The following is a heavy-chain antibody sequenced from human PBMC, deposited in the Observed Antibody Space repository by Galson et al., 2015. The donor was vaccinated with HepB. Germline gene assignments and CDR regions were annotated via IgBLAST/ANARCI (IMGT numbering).Heavy chain of an antibody. CDR2: IYYSGST. CDR1: GGSISSGDYY. D-gene: IGHD2-15*01. V-gene: IGHV4-30-4*01. CDR3: ARAIDDSLYFDY. Sequence: TLSLTCTVSGGSISSGDYYWSWIRQPPGKGLEWIGYIYYSGSTYYNPSLKSRITISVDTSKNQFSLKLSSVTAADTAVYYCARAIDDSLYFDYWGQGTLVTVSS. J-gene: IGHJ4*02.